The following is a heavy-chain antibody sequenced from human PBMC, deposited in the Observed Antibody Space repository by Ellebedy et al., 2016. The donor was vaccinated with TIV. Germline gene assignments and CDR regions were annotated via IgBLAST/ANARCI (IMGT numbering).Heavy chain of an antibody. V-gene: IGHV4-59*01. CDR2: VYYSGSP. CDR1: GGSTSTYY. CDR3: ARGFLSKWLDP. J-gene: IGHJ5*02. Sequence: MPGGSLRLSCTVSGGSTSTYYWTWIRQTPGKGLEWIGNVYYSGSPNYNPSLKSRVTISLETSKKQFSLKLDSVTAADTAVYYCARGFLSKWLDPWGRGTLVTVSS.